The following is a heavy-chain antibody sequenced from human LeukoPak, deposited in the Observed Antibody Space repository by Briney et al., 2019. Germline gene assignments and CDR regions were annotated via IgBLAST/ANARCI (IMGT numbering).Heavy chain of an antibody. D-gene: IGHD1-26*01. V-gene: IGHV4-59*01. Sequence: PSETLSLTCTVSGGSISSYYWSWIRQPPGKGLEWIGYIYYSGSTNYNPSLKSRVTISVDTSKNQFSLKLSSVTAADTAVYYCARSGPSYSGSYWFDPWGQGTLVTVPS. CDR1: GGSISSYY. CDR3: ARSGPSYSGSYWFDP. CDR2: IYYSGST. J-gene: IGHJ5*02.